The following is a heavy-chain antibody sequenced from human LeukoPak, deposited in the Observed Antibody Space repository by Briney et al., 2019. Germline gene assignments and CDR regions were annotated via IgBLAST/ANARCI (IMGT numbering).Heavy chain of an antibody. Sequence: PGGPLRLSCAASGFTFSSYAMSWVRQAPGKGLEWVSAISGSGGSTFYADSVKGRFTISRDNSKNTLYLQKNSLRAEDTAVYYCAKHGSSGYTFGNDYWGQGTLVTVSS. CDR2: ISGSGGST. D-gene: IGHD3-22*01. CDR1: GFTFSSYA. J-gene: IGHJ4*02. V-gene: IGHV3-23*01. CDR3: AKHGSSGYTFGNDY.